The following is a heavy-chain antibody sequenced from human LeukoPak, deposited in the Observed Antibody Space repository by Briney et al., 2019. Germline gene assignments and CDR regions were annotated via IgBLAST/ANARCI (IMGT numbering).Heavy chain of an antibody. CDR1: GGSISSGGYY. CDR3: ARDRDYGGAYFDY. Sequence: SETLSLTCTVSGGSISSGGYYWSWIHQHPGKGLEWIGYIYYSGSTYYNPSLKSRVTISVDTSKNQFSLELSSVTAADTAVYYCARDRDYGGAYFDYWGQGTLVTVSS. CDR2: IYYSGST. V-gene: IGHV4-31*03. J-gene: IGHJ4*02. D-gene: IGHD4-23*01.